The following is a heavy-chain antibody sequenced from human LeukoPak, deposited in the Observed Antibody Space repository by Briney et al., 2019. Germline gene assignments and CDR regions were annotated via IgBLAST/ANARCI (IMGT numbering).Heavy chain of an antibody. CDR3: ARDRQVNCGGDCYTESFDY. CDR1: GYTFTAYY. Sequence: ASVRVSCKASGYTFTAYYMHWVRQAPGQGLEWMGWINPNSGGTSYAQKFQGRVTMTRDTSISTAYMELSRLRSDDTAVYYCARDRQVNCGGDCYTESFDYWGQGTLVTVSS. CDR2: INPNSGGT. J-gene: IGHJ4*02. D-gene: IGHD2-21*02. V-gene: IGHV1-2*02.